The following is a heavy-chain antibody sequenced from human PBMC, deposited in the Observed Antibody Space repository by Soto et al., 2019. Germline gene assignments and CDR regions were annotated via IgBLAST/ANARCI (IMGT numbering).Heavy chain of an antibody. V-gene: IGHV1-2*04. Sequence: GASVKVSCKASGYTFTGYYMHWVRQAPGQGLEWMGWINPNSGGTNYAQKFQGWVTMTRDTSISTAYMELSRLRSDDTAVYYCARVTANWGSVYDYWGQGTLVTVSS. J-gene: IGHJ4*02. CDR3: ARVTANWGSVYDY. CDR1: GYTFTGYY. D-gene: IGHD7-27*01. CDR2: INPNSGGT.